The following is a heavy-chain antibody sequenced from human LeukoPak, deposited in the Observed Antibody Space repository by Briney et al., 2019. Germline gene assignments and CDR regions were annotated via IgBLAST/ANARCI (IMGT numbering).Heavy chain of an antibody. J-gene: IGHJ4*02. D-gene: IGHD3-22*01. V-gene: IGHV3-30*02. Sequence: GGSLRLSCAASGFTFSSYGMHWVRQAPGKGLEWVAFIRYDGSNKYYADSVKGRFTISRGNSKNTLYLQMNSLRAEDTAVYYCANLGLSYYDGSGYSTMPDYWGQGTLVTVSS. CDR1: GFTFSSYG. CDR2: IRYDGSNK. CDR3: ANLGLSYYDGSGYSTMPDY.